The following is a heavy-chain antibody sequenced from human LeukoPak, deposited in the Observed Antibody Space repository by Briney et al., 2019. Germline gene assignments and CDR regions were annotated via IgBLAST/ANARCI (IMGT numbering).Heavy chain of an antibody. CDR3: ASTSLRGDDAFDI. J-gene: IGHJ3*02. CDR1: GYSISSGYY. D-gene: IGHD3-16*01. V-gene: IGHV4-38-2*02. Sequence: PSETLSLTCTVSGYSISSGYYWGWIRQPPGKGLEWIGSIYYSGSTYYNPSLKSRVTISVDTSKNQFSLNLSSVTAADTAVYYCASTSLRGDDAFDIWGQGTLVTVSS. CDR2: IYYSGST.